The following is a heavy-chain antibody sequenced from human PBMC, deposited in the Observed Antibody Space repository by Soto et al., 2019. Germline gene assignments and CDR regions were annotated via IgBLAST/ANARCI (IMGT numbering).Heavy chain of an antibody. CDR1: GFTFDDYA. CDR2: INWNSGSI. CDR3: VKDDSNNWYSGHFRH. J-gene: IGHJ1*01. Sequence: EVQLVESGGGLVQPGRSLRLSCAASGFTFDDYAMHWVRQVPGKGLEWVSGINWNSGSIGYADSVKGRFAISRDNAKTSQHRQMNSLRAEDTAFYYCVKDDSNNWYSGHFRHWGQGTLVTVSS. D-gene: IGHD6-13*01. V-gene: IGHV3-9*01.